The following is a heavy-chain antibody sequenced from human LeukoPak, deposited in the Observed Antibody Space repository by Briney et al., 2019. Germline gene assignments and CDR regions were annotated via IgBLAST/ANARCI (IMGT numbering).Heavy chain of an antibody. Sequence: PGRSLRLSCAASGFTFDDYAMHWVRQAPGKGLEWVSGISWNSGSIGYADSVKGRFTISRDNAKNSLYLQMNGLRAEDTALYYCAKARGVAGTTLFDYWGQGTLVTVSS. CDR3: AKARGVAGTTLFDY. V-gene: IGHV3-9*01. D-gene: IGHD6-19*01. CDR1: GFTFDDYA. J-gene: IGHJ4*02. CDR2: ISWNSGSI.